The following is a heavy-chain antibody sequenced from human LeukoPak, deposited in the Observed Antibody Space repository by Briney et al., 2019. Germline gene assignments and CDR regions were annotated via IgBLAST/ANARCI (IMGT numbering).Heavy chain of an antibody. Sequence: GGSLRLSCAASGFTFSRYAMHWASQAPGKGMEWVAVISYDGSNKYYADSVKGRFTISRDNSKNTLYLQMNSLRAEDTAVYYCARGDALAGTFDYWGQGTLVTVSS. D-gene: IGHD6-19*01. J-gene: IGHJ4*02. CDR3: ARGDALAGTFDY. CDR1: GFTFSRYA. CDR2: ISYDGSNK. V-gene: IGHV3-30*04.